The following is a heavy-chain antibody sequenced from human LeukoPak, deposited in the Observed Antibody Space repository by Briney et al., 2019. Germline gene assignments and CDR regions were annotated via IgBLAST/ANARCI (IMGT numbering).Heavy chain of an antibody. CDR3: AREPLSPQSGATYYFDY. J-gene: IGHJ4*02. Sequence: SVKVSCKASGGTFSSYAISWVRQAPGQGLEWMGGIIPIFGTANYAQKFQGRVTTTTDESTSTAYMELSSLRSEDTAVYYCAREPLSPQSGATYYFDYWGQGTLVTVSS. CDR2: IIPIFGTA. D-gene: IGHD1-26*01. CDR1: GGTFSSYA. V-gene: IGHV1-69*05.